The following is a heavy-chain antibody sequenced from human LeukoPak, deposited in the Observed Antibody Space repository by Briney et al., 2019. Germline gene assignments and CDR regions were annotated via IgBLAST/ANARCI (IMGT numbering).Heavy chain of an antibody. CDR2: INRDGSTT. J-gene: IGHJ5*02. CDR3: ARGLGDVVVVVAANWFGP. CDR1: GFTFSRYW. V-gene: IGHV3-74*01. Sequence: PGGSLRLSCAASGFTFSRYWMHWVRQAPGEGPVWVSQINRDGSTTRYADSVRGRFSISRDNAKNTLYLQMNSLRAEDTAVYYCARGLGDVVVVVAANWFGPWGQGTLVTVSS. D-gene: IGHD2-15*01.